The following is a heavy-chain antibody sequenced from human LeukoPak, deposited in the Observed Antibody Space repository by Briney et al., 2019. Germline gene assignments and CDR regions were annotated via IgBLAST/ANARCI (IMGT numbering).Heavy chain of an antibody. D-gene: IGHD3-22*01. V-gene: IGHV3-53*01. Sequence: GGSLRLSCAASGFVVSTNCMTWVRQPPGKGLEWVSVIYKDGRTFYTDSVKGRFTISRDNSKNTVYLQMSSLRVEDTAVYYCAKSLTYYHENSDSIWGQGTLVTVSS. CDR3: AKSLTYYHENSDSI. CDR1: GFVVSTNC. J-gene: IGHJ4*02. CDR2: IYKDGRT.